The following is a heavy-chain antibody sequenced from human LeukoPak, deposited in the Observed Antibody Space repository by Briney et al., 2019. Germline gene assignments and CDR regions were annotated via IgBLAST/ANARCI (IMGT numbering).Heavy chain of an antibody. CDR1: GDSINSRSYY. D-gene: IGHD3-9*01. CDR3: VRKVDILTGPPYFDY. V-gene: IGHV4-30-2*01. Sequence: PSETLSLTCTVSGDSINSRSYYWSWIRQPPGKGLEWIGYIYHSGSAYYNPSLKSRVTISVDRSKNQFSLKLNSVTAADTAVYYCVRKVDILTGPPYFDYWGQGTLVTVSS. J-gene: IGHJ4*02. CDR2: IYHSGSA.